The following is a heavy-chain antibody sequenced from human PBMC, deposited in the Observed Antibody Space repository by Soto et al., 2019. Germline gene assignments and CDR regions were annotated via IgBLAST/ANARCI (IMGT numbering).Heavy chain of an antibody. CDR2: ISGSGSTT. CDR1: EGNCSGCG. J-gene: IGHJ4*03. CDR3: ARSHYGSGSYYNPGDF. V-gene: IGHV3-23*01. Sequence: GGLMRLCRGGAEGNCSGCGGSWVRQAPENGLEWGSAISGSGSTTFYADNVKGRFTIPRDDSENTVYLQMNRLRAEDTAVYYCARSHYGSGSYYNPGDFRGQGTLVTVSS. D-gene: IGHD3-10*01.